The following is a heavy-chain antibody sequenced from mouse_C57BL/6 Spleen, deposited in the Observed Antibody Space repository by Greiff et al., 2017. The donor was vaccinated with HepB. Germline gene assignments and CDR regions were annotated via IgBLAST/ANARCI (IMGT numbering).Heavy chain of an antibody. D-gene: IGHD1-1*01. CDR2: VYPYNGGT. CDR3: ARFFTTVVATVTSYYALDY. CDR1: GFTFTDYY. V-gene: IGHV1-36*01. J-gene: IGHJ4*01. Sequence: VQLQQSGPVLVKPGPSVKISCKASGFTFTDYYMHWVKQSHGKSLEWIGLVYPYNGGTSYNEKFKGKATLTVDTSSSTAYMELNSLTSEDSAVYYCARFFTTVVATVTSYYALDYWGQGTSVTVSS.